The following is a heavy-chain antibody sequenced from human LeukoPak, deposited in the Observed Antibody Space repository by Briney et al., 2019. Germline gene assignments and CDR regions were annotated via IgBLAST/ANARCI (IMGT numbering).Heavy chain of an antibody. Sequence: ASVKVSCKASGYTFTDHYIHWVRQVPGQGFEWMVWINPNTGGTDYAQKFQDRIAISTYTSISTVYMELSRLRADDTALYYCARDLATIDGIAWYYFENWGQGTLVTVS. V-gene: IGHV1-2*02. J-gene: IGHJ4*02. CDR1: GYTFTDHY. D-gene: IGHD5-12*01. CDR3: ARDLATIDGIAWYYFEN. CDR2: INPNTGGT.